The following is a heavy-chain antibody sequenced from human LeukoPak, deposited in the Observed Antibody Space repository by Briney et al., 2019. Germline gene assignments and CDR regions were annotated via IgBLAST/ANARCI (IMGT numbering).Heavy chain of an antibody. CDR2: IIPILGIA. CDR3: ARDKIVDTAMGYGMDV. CDR1: GGTFSSYA. D-gene: IGHD5-18*01. V-gene: IGHV1-69*04. Sequence: SVKVSCKASGGTFSSYAISWVRQAPGQGLEWMGRIIPILGIANYAQKFQGRVTITADKSTSTAYKELSSLRSEDTAVYYCARDKIVDTAMGYGMDVWGQGTTVTVSS. J-gene: IGHJ6*02.